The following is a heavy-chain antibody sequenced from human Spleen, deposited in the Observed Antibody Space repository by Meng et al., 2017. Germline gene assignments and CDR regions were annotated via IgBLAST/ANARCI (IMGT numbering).Heavy chain of an antibody. J-gene: IGHJ4*02. Sequence: GESLKISCAASGFTFSNHEMNWVRQAPGKGLEWVSYIGSAGTTIYYADSVKGRFTISRDNAKNTLYLQMNSMRGEDTAVYYCARNVAGRGDCWGQGTLVTVSS. CDR3: ARNVAGRGDC. V-gene: IGHV3-48*03. D-gene: IGHD2-15*01. CDR2: IGSAGTTI. CDR1: GFTFSNHE.